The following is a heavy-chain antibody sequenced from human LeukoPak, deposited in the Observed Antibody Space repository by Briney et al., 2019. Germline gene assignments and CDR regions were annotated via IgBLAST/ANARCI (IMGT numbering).Heavy chain of an antibody. V-gene: IGHV3-23*01. J-gene: IGHJ4*02. Sequence: GGSLRLSCAASGFTFSSYAMSWVRQAPGKGLEWVSAISGSGGSTYYADSVKGRFTISRDNSKNTLHLQMNSLRAEDTAVYYCANLNYFDWLSIFDYWGQGTLVTVSS. CDR1: GFTFSSYA. CDR3: ANLNYFDWLSIFDY. D-gene: IGHD3-9*01. CDR2: ISGSGGST.